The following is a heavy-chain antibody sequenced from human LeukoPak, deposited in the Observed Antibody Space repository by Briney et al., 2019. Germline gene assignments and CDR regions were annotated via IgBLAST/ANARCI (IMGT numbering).Heavy chain of an antibody. D-gene: IGHD5-12*01. Sequence: GGPLRLSCAASGFTFSSYSMNWVRQAPGKGLEWVSSISSSSSYIYYADSVKGRFTISRDNAKNSLYLQMNSLRAEDTAVYYCAREDQWLRFFDYWGQGTLVTVSS. CDR1: GFTFSSYS. CDR3: AREDQWLRFFDY. CDR2: ISSSSSYI. J-gene: IGHJ4*02. V-gene: IGHV3-21*01.